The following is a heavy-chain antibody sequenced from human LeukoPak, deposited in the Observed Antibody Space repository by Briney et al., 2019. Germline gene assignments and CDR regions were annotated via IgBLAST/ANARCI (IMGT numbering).Heavy chain of an antibody. V-gene: IGHV1-69*04. CDR1: GGTFSSYA. Sequence: SVKVSCKASGGTFSSYAISWVRQAPGQGLGWMGRIIPILGIANYAQKFQGRVTITADKSTSTAYMELSSLRSEDTAVYYCADGRDGYPHYYGMDVWGQGTTVTVSS. CDR2: IIPILGIA. D-gene: IGHD5-24*01. J-gene: IGHJ6*02. CDR3: ADGRDGYPHYYGMDV.